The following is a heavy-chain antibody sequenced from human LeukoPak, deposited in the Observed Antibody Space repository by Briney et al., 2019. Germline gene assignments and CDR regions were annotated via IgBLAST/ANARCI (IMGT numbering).Heavy chain of an antibody. J-gene: IGHJ5*02. CDR3: ARDRGYSSSGGNWFDP. D-gene: IGHD6-13*01. V-gene: IGHV3-23*01. CDR1: ELSFSSNA. CDR2: ISVSGDFS. Sequence: QAGGSLRLSCAASELSFSSNAMSWVRQAPGKGLEWVSSISVSGDFSFYAAPVRGRFSISRDNSKNTLYLQMNSLRAEDTAVYYCARDRGYSSSGGNWFDPWGQGTLVTVSS.